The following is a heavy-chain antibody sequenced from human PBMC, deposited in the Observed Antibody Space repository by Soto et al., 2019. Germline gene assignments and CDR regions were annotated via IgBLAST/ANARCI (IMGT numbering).Heavy chain of an antibody. CDR2: INPSGGST. V-gene: IGHV1-46*01. J-gene: IGHJ4*02. CDR3: ARVTGTTALFDY. D-gene: IGHD1-20*01. CDR1: GYTFTSYY. Sequence: ASVKVSCKASGYTFTSYYMHWLRQAPGQGLEWMGIINPSGGSTSYAQKFQGRVTMTRDTSTSTVYMELSSLRSEDTAVYYCARVTGTTALFDYWGQGTLVTVSS.